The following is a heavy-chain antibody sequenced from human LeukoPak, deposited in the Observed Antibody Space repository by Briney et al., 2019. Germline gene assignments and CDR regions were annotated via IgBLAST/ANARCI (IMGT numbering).Heavy chain of an antibody. J-gene: IGHJ4*02. D-gene: IGHD1-26*01. V-gene: IGHV1-69*06. Sequence: ASVKVSCKASGGTFSSYAISWVRQAPGQGLEWMGVIIPIFGTANHAKKFQGRGTITAENSTSTAYMELSSLRSEDTAVYYCARSGSYYGYFDYWGQGTLVTVSS. CDR3: ARSGSYYGYFDY. CDR1: GGTFSSYA. CDR2: IIPIFGTA.